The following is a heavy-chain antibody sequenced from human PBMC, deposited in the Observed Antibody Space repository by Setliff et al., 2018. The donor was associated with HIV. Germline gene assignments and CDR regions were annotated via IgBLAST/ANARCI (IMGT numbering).Heavy chain of an antibody. J-gene: IGHJ4*02. CDR1: GFTFGDYA. CDR2: IRSKAYGGTT. Sequence: GESLKISCTASGFTFGDYAMSWVRQAPGKGLEWVGFIRSKAYGGTTEYAASVKGRFTISRDESKSIAYLQMNSLKTEDTAVYYCTRDRTMVRGVLDYWGQGTLVTVSS. D-gene: IGHD3-10*01. CDR3: TRDRTMVRGVLDY. V-gene: IGHV3-49*04.